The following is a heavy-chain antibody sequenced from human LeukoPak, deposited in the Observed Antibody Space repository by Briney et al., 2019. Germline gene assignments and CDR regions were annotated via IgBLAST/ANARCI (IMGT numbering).Heavy chain of an antibody. J-gene: IGHJ4*02. CDR1: GFTFSSYA. CDR2: ISGSGGST. CDR3: AKAVCSSTSCYTDY. D-gene: IGHD2-2*02. Sequence: GGSLRLSCAASGFTFSSYAMSWVRQAPGKGLEWVSAISGSGGSTYYADSVKGRFTISRDNSKNTLYLQMNSLRAEDTAVYYCAKAVCSSTSCYTDYWGQGTLVTVSS. V-gene: IGHV3-23*01.